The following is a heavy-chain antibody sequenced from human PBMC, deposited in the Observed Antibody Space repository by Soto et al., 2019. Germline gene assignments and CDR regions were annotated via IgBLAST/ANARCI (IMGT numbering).Heavy chain of an antibody. D-gene: IGHD6-19*01. J-gene: IGHJ6*02. CDR3: ARDREAVAGRYYYNGLDV. CDR2: IYYSGST. CDR1: GGSISSGGYS. V-gene: IGHV4-61*08. Sequence: SETLSLTCAVSGGSISSGGYSWSWIRQPPGKGLEWIGYIYYSGSTYYNPSLRSRVTISVDTSKKQISLKLTSVTATDTAVYYCARDREAVAGRYYYNGLDVWGQGTTVTVSS.